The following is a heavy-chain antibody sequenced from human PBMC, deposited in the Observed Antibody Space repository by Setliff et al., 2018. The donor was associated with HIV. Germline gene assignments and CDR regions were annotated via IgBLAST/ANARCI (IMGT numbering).Heavy chain of an antibody. D-gene: IGHD2-21*01. CDR3: TTGTRLVD. V-gene: IGHV3-15*01. CDR1: GGSISSYY. J-gene: IGHJ4*02. CDR2: IKSKTDGGTT. Sequence: ETLSLTCTVSGGSISSYYWSWVRQAPGKGLEWVGRIKSKTDGGTTDYAAPVKGRFTISRDDSKDTVYLQMNSLQVDDTGVYYCTTGTRLVDWGQGALVTVSS.